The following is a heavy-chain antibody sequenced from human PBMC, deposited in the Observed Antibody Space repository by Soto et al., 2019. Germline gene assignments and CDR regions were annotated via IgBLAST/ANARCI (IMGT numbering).Heavy chain of an antibody. CDR3: AHIPNYYQYDWFDP. J-gene: IGHJ5*02. Sequence: QITLKESGPTLVKPTQTLTLTCTFSGFSLTTRGVGVGWIRQPPGKALECLALIYWDDDKRYSPSLQSRPSFTKDTSKNQVVLTMTNVDPVDTATYYCAHIPNYYQYDWFDPWGQGTLVSVSS. V-gene: IGHV2-5*02. D-gene: IGHD3-16*01. CDR1: GFSLTTRGVG. CDR2: IYWDDDK.